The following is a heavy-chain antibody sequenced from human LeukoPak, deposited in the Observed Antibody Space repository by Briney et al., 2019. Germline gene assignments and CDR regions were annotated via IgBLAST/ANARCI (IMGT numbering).Heavy chain of an antibody. CDR2: IYYSGST. Sequence: SETLSLTCTVSGGSISSYYWSWIRQPPGKGLEWIGYIYYSGSTNYNPSLKSRVTISVDTSKNQFSLKLSSVTAADTAVYYCAGQRRIQDAFDIWGQGTMVTVSS. D-gene: IGHD2-15*01. J-gene: IGHJ3*02. V-gene: IGHV4-59*08. CDR3: AGQRRIQDAFDI. CDR1: GGSISSYY.